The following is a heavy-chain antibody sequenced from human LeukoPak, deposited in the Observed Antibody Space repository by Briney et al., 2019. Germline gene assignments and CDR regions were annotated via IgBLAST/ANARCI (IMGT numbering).Heavy chain of an antibody. V-gene: IGHV3-11*01. CDR3: ARGISDYGDYFVY. CDR1: GFTFSDYY. CDR2: VSSGSSTI. D-gene: IGHD4-17*01. Sequence: PGGSLRLSCAASGFTFSDYYMSWIRQAPGKGLEWVSYVSSGSSTIYYADSVKGRFTISRDNAKNSLYLQMNSLRAEDTALYYCARGISDYGDYFVYWGQGTLVTVSS. J-gene: IGHJ4*02.